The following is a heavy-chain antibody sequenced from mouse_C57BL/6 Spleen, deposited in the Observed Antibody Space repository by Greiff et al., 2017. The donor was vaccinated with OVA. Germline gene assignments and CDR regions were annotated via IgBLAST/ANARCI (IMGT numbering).Heavy chain of an antibody. CDR2: ISSGSSTI. J-gene: IGHJ1*03. Sequence: VQLQQSGGGLVKPGGSLKLSCAASGFTFSDYGMHWVRQAPEKGLEWVAYISSGSSTIYYADTVKGRFTISRDNATNTLFLQMTSLRSEDTAMYYFARQSHYYGSSYWYFDVWGTGTTVTVSS. V-gene: IGHV5-17*01. CDR1: GFTFSDYG. CDR3: ARQSHYYGSSYWYFDV. D-gene: IGHD1-1*01.